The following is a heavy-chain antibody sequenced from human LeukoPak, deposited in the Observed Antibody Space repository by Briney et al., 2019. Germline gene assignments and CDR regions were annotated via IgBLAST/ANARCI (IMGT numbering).Heavy chain of an antibody. V-gene: IGHV3-48*02. J-gene: IGHJ6*02. D-gene: IGHD3-10*01. CDR1: GFTFSIHG. Sequence: PGGSLRLSCAASGFTFSIHGMNWVRQAPGKGLEWVSYIINSGGTLYYTDSVQGRFTISRDNARNSLFLQMNSLRDEDTAVYYCARVGRGVYGMDVWGQGTTVTVSS. CDR3: ARVGRGVYGMDV. CDR2: IINSGGTL.